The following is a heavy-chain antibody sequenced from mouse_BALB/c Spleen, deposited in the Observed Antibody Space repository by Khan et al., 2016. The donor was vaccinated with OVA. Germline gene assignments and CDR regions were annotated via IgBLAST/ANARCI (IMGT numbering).Heavy chain of an antibody. J-gene: IGHJ3*01. D-gene: IGHD1-3*01. V-gene: IGHV1S135*01. CDR2: IDPFNGGT. CDR3: ARLGLKNWFAY. CDR1: GYSFTSYY. Sequence: VQLQQSGPELMKPGASVKIACKASGYSFTSYYMHWVKQSHGKSLEWIGYIDPFNGGTTYNQKFKGKATLTVDKSSSTAYMHLSSLTSEDSAVYYCARLGLKNWFAYWGQGTLVTVS.